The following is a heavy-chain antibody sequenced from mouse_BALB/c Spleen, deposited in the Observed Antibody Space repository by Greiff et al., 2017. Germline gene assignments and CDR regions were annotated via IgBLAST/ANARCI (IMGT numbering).Heavy chain of an antibody. J-gene: IGHJ2*01. CDR2: ISSGGGST. Sequence: EVHLVESGGGLVKPGGSLKLSCAASGFAFSSYDMSWVRQTPGKRLEWVAYISSGGGSTYYPDTVKGRFTISRDNAKNTLYLQMSSLKSEDTAMYYCARHYYWYYFDYWGQGTTLTVSS. CDR3: ARHYYWYYFDY. D-gene: IGHD2-14*01. V-gene: IGHV5-12-1*01. CDR1: GFAFSSYD.